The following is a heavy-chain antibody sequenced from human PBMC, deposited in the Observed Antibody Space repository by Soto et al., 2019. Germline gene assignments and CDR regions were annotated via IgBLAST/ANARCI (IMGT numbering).Heavy chain of an antibody. CDR2: ISSTYEI. J-gene: IGHJ4*02. Sequence: EVYLVESGGGLVQPGGTLRLSCAASGFTFSRFAMNWVRQAPGKGLEWISYISSTYEIHYIDSVEGRFTVSRDNAKNSLFLQMNSLRAEDTAVYFCARDLDWAFDYWGQGTLVTVSS. CDR3: ARDLDWAFDY. CDR1: GFTFSRFA. V-gene: IGHV3-48*01. D-gene: IGHD3-9*01.